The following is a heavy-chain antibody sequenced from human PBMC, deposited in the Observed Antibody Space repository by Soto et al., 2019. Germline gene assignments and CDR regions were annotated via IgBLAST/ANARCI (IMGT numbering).Heavy chain of an antibody. CDR2: MYWDEDK. Sequence: QITLKESGPTLVKPTQTLTLTCTFSGFSLRTRGVAVGWFRQPPGKALEWLALMYWDEDKWYSPSLKSRLTIADDTSKNQVVLTMTNVDPVDTATYYCAHRPRGYAYYFDYWGQGILVTVSS. D-gene: IGHD5-12*01. CDR1: GFSLRTRGVA. V-gene: IGHV2-5*02. J-gene: IGHJ4*02. CDR3: AHRPRGYAYYFDY.